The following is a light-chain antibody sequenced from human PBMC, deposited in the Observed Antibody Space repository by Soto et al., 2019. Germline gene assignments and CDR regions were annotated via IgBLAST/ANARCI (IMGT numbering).Light chain of an antibody. CDR3: QQRSNWPPFT. J-gene: IGKJ2*01. CDR2: DAS. CDR1: QSVSSF. Sequence: EIVLTQSPATLSLSPGERATLSCRASQSVSSFLAWYQQKPGQAPRLLIYDASNRATGIPARFSGSGSGTDVTLTISSLEPADFAVYYCQQRSNWPPFTFGQGTKLKIK. V-gene: IGKV3-11*01.